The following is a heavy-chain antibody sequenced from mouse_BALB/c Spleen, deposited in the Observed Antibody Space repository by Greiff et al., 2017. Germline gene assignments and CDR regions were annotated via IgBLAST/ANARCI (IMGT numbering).Heavy chain of an antibody. J-gene: IGHJ4*01. CDR1: GYTFTSYY. Sequence: QVQLQQPGADLVKPGASVKLSCKASGYTFTSYYMYWVKQRPGQGLEWIGGINPSNGGTNFNEKFKSKATLTVDKSSSTAYMQLSSLTSEDSAVYYCTRSYYGNYGAMDYWGQGTSVTVSS. D-gene: IGHD2-10*01. CDR2: INPSNGGT. CDR3: TRSYYGNYGAMDY. V-gene: IGHV1S16*01.